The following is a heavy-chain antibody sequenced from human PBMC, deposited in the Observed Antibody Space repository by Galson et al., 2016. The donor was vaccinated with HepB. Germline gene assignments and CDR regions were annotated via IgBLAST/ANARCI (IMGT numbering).Heavy chain of an antibody. CDR1: GFTFSDFY. V-gene: IGHV1-2*02. CDR2: TNPKSGRT. Sequence: SVKVSCKASGFTFSDFYLHWVRQAPGQGLEWMGWTNPKSGRTNYAQRFQGRVTMTRDTSINTAYMELTGLRSEDTAIYFCAREWLERRVFDVWGQGTRVTVSA. D-gene: IGHD3-10*01. CDR3: AREWLERRVFDV. J-gene: IGHJ3*01.